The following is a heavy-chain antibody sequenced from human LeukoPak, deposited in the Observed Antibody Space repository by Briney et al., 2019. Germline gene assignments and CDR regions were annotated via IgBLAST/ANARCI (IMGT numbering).Heavy chain of an antibody. CDR2: ISNSGNP. D-gene: IGHD3-16*01. CDR3: ARGGAGPLRD. CDR1: SASVSSYY. J-gene: IGHJ4*02. Sequence: SETLSLTCAVSSASVSSYYWSWVRQPPGGGLEWIGYISNSGNPSYNPSFKSRVTFSADTSKNHLSLKLNSVTPADTAVYFCARGGAGPLRDWGQGTLVTVSS. V-gene: IGHV4-59*02.